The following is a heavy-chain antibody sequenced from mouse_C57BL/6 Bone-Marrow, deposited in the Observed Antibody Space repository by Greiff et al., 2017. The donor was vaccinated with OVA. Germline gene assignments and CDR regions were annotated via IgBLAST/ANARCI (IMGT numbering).Heavy chain of an antibody. Sequence: EVKLQESGGGLVQPGGSLKLSCAASGFTFSDYYMYWVRQTPEKRLEWVAYISNGGGSTYYPDTVKGRFTISRDNAKNTLYLQMSRLKSEDTAMYYCASHLPRFAYWGQGTLVTVSA. V-gene: IGHV5-12*01. CDR1: GFTFSDYY. CDR2: ISNGGGST. J-gene: IGHJ3*01. D-gene: IGHD2-10*01. CDR3: ASHLPRFAY.